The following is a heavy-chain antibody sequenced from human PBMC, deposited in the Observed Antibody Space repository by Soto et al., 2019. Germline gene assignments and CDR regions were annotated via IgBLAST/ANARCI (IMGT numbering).Heavy chain of an antibody. CDR1: GGSISSGGYY. CDR2: LYYSGST. Sequence: QVQLQESGPGLVKPSQTLSLTCTVSGGSISSGGYYWSWIRQHPGKGPEWIGYLYYSGSTYSNPSLKSRVTISVDSCKNQFSLKLSSVTAADTAVYYCARCWGSYDYYFAYWGQGTLVTVSS. V-gene: IGHV4-31*03. J-gene: IGHJ4*02. D-gene: IGHD3-16*01. CDR3: ARCWGSYDYYFAY.